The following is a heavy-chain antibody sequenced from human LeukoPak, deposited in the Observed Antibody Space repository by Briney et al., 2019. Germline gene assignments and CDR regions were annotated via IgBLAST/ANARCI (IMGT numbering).Heavy chain of an antibody. CDR2: IIPILGIA. CDR1: GGTFISYT. D-gene: IGHD6-19*01. Sequence: GSSVKVSCKASGGTFISYTISWVRPAPGQGLEWMGRIIPILGIANYAQKFQGRVTITADKSTSTAYMELSSLRSEDTAVYYCAPVAVAGTFDGMDVWGQGTRVTVSS. CDR3: APVAVAGTFDGMDV. V-gene: IGHV1-69*02. J-gene: IGHJ6*02.